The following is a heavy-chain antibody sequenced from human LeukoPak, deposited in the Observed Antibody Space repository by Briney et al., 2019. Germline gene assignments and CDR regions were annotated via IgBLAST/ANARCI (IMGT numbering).Heavy chain of an antibody. CDR1: GGSFSGYY. CDR2: INHSGST. CDR3: ARGRGSSSWYYFDY. D-gene: IGHD6-13*01. J-gene: IGHJ4*02. Sequence: SETLSLTCAVYGGSFSGYYWSWIRQPPGKGLEWIGEINHSGSTDYNPSLKSRVTISVDTSKNQFSLKLSSVTAADTAVYYCARGRGSSSWYYFDYWGQGTLVTVSS. V-gene: IGHV4-34*01.